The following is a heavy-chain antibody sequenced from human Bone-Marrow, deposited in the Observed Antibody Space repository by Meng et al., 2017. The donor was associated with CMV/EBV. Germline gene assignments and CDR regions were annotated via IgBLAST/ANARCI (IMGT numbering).Heavy chain of an antibody. D-gene: IGHD2-2*02. CDR1: GFTFSDYY. CDR3: ARDRGCSSTSCYTLNGMDV. J-gene: IGHJ6*02. V-gene: IGHV3-11*04. CDR2: ISSSGSTI. Sequence: GESLKISCAASGFTFSDYYMSWIRQAPGKGLEWVSYISSSGSTIYYADSVKGRFTISRDNAKNSLYLQMNSLRAEDTAVYYCARDRGCSSTSCYTLNGMDVWGQGTTVTVSS.